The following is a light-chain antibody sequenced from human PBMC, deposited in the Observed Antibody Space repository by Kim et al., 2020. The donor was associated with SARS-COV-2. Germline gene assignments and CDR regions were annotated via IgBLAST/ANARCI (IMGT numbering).Light chain of an antibody. CDR3: QQYGSSPPYT. J-gene: IGKJ2*01. CDR2: GAS. CDR1: QSVSSTY. V-gene: IGKV3-20*01. Sequence: EIVLTQSPGTLSLSPGERATLSCRASQSVSSTYLAWYQQKPGQAPRLLMYGASSRAIGIPDRFSGSGSGTDFTLTISRLEPEDFAVYYCQQYGSSPPYTFGQGTKLEI.